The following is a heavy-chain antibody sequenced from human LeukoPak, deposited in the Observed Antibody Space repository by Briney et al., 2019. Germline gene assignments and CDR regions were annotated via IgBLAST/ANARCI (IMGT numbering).Heavy chain of an antibody. CDR3: ARAPRGVQDY. CDR2: IYSGGST. D-gene: IGHD3-10*01. J-gene: IGHJ4*02. V-gene: IGHV3-53*01. Sequence: GGSLRLSCAASGFTVSSNYMSWVRQAPGKGLEWVSVIYSGGSTYYADSVKGRFTISRDNPKNTLYLQMNSLRAEDTAVYYCARAPRGVQDYWGQGTLVTVSS. CDR1: GFTVSSNY.